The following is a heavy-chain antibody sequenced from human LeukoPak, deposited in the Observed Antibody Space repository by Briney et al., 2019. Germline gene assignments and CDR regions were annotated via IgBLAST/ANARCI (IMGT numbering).Heavy chain of an antibody. Sequence: SETLSLTCAVYGGSFSGYYWSWIRQPPGKGLEWIGEINHSGSTNYNPSLKSRVTISVDTSKNQFSLKLSSVTAADTAVYYCARALFGYYYGSGYHYMDVWGKGTTATVSS. CDR1: GGSFSGYY. CDR3: ARALFGYYYGSGYHYMDV. CDR2: INHSGST. J-gene: IGHJ6*03. V-gene: IGHV4-34*01. D-gene: IGHD3-10*01.